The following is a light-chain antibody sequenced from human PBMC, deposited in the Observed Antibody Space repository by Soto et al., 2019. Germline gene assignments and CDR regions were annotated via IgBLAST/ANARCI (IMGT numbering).Light chain of an antibody. J-gene: IGKJ1*01. Sequence: IVLTQSPVNLALSPGESAVLSCRASQSVSTSLAWYQHKPGQAPRLFIYDASKRAPGIPARFTGSGSGTDFTLTISSLEPEDIAVYYCQVRDVWPSFGQGTKVDIK. CDR2: DAS. V-gene: IGKV3-11*01. CDR3: QVRDVWPS. CDR1: QSVSTS.